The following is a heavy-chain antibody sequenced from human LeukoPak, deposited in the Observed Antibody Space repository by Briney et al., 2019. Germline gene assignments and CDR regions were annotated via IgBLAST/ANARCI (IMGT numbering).Heavy chain of an antibody. J-gene: IGHJ4*02. CDR3: AREVSGSDYYRAYDY. D-gene: IGHD3-3*01. CDR1: GGSISTYY. CDR2: LSSSGTT. Sequence: PSETLSLTCTVSGGSISTYYWSWIRQPAGKGLEWIGRLSSSGTTNYNTSLKSRVNMSVDTSTNQLSLNLTSVTAADTAVYYCAREVSGSDYYRAYDYWGQGTLVTVSS. V-gene: IGHV4-4*07.